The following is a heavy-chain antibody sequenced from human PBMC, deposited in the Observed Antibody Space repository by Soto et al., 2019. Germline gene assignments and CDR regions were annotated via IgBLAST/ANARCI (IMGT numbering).Heavy chain of an antibody. Sequence: EVQLVESGGGLVKPGGSLRLSCAASGFTFSNAWMSWVRQAPGKGLEWVGRIKSKTDGGTTDYAAPVKGRFTISRDDSKNTLYLQMNRLKTEDTAVYYCTTGMRYCSGGSCYFLDYWGQGTLVTVSS. J-gene: IGHJ4*02. CDR2: IKSKTDGGTT. D-gene: IGHD2-15*01. CDR3: TTGMRYCSGGSCYFLDY. V-gene: IGHV3-15*01. CDR1: GFTFSNAW.